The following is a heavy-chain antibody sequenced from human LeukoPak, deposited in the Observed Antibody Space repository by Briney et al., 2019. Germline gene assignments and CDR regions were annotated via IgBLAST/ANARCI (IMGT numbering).Heavy chain of an antibody. CDR2: ISNNGTNK. Sequence: GRSLRLSCAASGFSFSYYAMHWVRQAPGKGLEWVAVISNNGTNKYYADSVKGRFTISRDNSKNTLYLQMNSLRAEDTAVYCCARSTGDCSGGTCYSDFDCWGQGTLVTVSS. D-gene: IGHD2-15*01. J-gene: IGHJ4*02. V-gene: IGHV3-30*17. CDR3: ARSTGDCSGGTCYSDFDC. CDR1: GFSFSYYA.